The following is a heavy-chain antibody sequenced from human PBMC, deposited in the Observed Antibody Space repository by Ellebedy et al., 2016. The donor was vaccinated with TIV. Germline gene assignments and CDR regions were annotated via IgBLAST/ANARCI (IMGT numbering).Heavy chain of an antibody. CDR1: GDSVSSNRAA. Sequence: SQTFSLTCAISGDSVSSNRAAWNWIRQSPSRGLEWLGRTYYRSKWYNDYAVSVKGRITVNPDTSKNQFSLQLNSVTPEDTAVYYCARNGALAGDGEVDVWGQGTTVTVSS. J-gene: IGHJ6*02. CDR3: ARNGALAGDGEVDV. CDR2: TYYRSKWYN. V-gene: IGHV6-1*01. D-gene: IGHD3-10*01.